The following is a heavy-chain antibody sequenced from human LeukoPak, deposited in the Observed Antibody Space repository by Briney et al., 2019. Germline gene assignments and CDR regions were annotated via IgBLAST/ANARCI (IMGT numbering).Heavy chain of an antibody. J-gene: IGHJ4*02. Sequence: GGSLRLSCEGSAFIFSGHWMNWVRQTPGKGLEWVSGISGSGDNTYYADSVKGRFTISRDNSKNTLYVQVNSLGTEDTAAYYCAKGSYYDSSGSFYFDYWGQGTLVTVSS. CDR2: ISGSGDNT. V-gene: IGHV3-23*01. CDR3: AKGSYYDSSGSFYFDY. D-gene: IGHD3-22*01. CDR1: AFIFSGHW.